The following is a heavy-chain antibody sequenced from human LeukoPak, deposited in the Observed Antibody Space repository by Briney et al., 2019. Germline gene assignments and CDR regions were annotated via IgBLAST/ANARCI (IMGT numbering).Heavy chain of an antibody. V-gene: IGHV4-34*01. CDR3: ARGQWTAFDI. J-gene: IGHJ3*02. CDR1: GGSFSGYY. D-gene: IGHD6-19*01. Sequence: SETLSLTCAVYGGSFSGYYWSWIRQPQGKGLEWIGSIYYSGSTYYNPSLKGRVTISVDTSKNQFSLKLSSVTAADTAVYYCARGQWTAFDIWGQGTMVTVSS. CDR2: IYYSGST.